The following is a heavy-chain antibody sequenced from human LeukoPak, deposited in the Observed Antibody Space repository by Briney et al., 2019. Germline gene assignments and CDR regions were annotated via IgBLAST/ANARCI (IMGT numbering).Heavy chain of an antibody. D-gene: IGHD3-22*01. CDR1: GYTFTNYW. CDR2: IYPGDSDP. CDR3: ARRSGTYFGTTGYLYFFDY. Sequence: GESLKISFKGSGYTFTNYWIGWVRQMPGRGLEWMGIIYPGDSDPRYSPSFQGQVTISADKSMSTACLQWSSLKASDTAMYYCARRSGTYFGTTGYLYFFDYWGQGTLVTVSS. J-gene: IGHJ4*02. V-gene: IGHV5-51*01.